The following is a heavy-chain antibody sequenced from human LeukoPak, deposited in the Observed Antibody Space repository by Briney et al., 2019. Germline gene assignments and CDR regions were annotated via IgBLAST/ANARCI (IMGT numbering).Heavy chain of an antibody. CDR1: GFTFSGFG. V-gene: IGHV3-30*18. D-gene: IGHD2-2*01. CDR3: AKDLPASTAMGGFEY. CDR2: ISYDGSNT. Sequence: GGSLRLSCAASGFTFSGFGMHWVRQAPGTGLEWVAVISYDGSNTYYADSVEGRFTISRDNSRNTLYLQMNGLRAEDTAVYYCAKDLPASTAMGGFEYWGQGTLVTVSS. J-gene: IGHJ4*02.